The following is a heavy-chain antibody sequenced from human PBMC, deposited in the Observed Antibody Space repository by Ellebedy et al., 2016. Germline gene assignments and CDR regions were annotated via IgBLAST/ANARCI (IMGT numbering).Heavy chain of an antibody. J-gene: IGHJ5*02. CDR3: VKERYGVQFVLWS. V-gene: IGHV3-43*01. CDR1: GFNFDGFS. Sequence: GGSLRLSXAASGFNFDGFSMHWARQAPGKGLEWVSLINRYGSITYYADSVKGRFTISRDNSRNSLYLQMNSLRPEDTALYYCVKERYGVQFVLWSWGQGTLVTVAS. D-gene: IGHD6-6*01. CDR2: INRYGSIT.